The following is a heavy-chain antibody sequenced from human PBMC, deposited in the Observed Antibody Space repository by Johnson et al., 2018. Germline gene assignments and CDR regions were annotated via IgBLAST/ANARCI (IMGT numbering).Heavy chain of an antibody. CDR3: ARGKEGQLKLSNYYYYYMDV. V-gene: IGHV3-13*01. CDR1: GFTFSSYD. CDR2: IGTAGDT. D-gene: IGHD1-1*01. J-gene: IGHJ6*03. Sequence: VQLVESGGGLVQPGGSLRLSCTASGFTFSSYDMHWVRQFTGKGLEWVSAIGTAGDTYYPGSVKGRFTISRDNAKNSLYLQMNSLRAGDTAVYYWARGKEGQLKLSNYYYYYMDVWGKGTTVTVSS.